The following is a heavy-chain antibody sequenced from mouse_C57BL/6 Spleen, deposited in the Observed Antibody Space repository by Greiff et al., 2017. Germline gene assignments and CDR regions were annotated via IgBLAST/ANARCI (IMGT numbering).Heavy chain of an antibody. Sequence: VKLMESGAELVRPGASVKLSCKASGYTFTDYYINWVKQRPGQGLEWIARIYPGSGNTYYNEKFKGKATLTAEKSSSTAYMQLSSLTSEDSAVYFCARGFITTVVGYYFDYWGQGTTLTVSS. D-gene: IGHD1-1*01. CDR3: ARGFITTVVGYYFDY. V-gene: IGHV1-76*01. CDR1: GYTFTDYY. J-gene: IGHJ2*01. CDR2: IYPGSGNT.